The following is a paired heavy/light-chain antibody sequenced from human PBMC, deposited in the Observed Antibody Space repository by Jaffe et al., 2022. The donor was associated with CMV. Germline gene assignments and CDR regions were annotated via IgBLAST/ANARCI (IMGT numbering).Light chain of an antibody. CDR3: QQYNSYRGA. CDR1: QSISSW. J-gene: IGKJ1*01. Sequence: DIQMTQSPSTLSASVGDRVTITCRASQSISSWLAWYQQKPGKAPKLLIYKASSLESGVPSRFSGSGSGTEFTLTISSLQPDDFATYYCQQYNSYRGAFGQGTKVEIK. V-gene: IGKV1-5*03. CDR2: KAS.
Heavy chain of an antibody. CDR3: AKRGARWESVGGAPKSPFDY. CDR2: ISGSGGST. Sequence: EVQLLESGGGLVQPGGSLRLSCAASGFTFSSYAMSWVRQAPGKGLEWVSAISGSGGSTYYADSVKGRFTISRDNSKNTLYLQMNSLRAEDTAVYYCAKRGARWESVGGAPKSPFDYWGQGTLVTVSS. CDR1: GFTFSSYA. J-gene: IGHJ4*02. V-gene: IGHV3-23*01. D-gene: IGHD1-26*01.